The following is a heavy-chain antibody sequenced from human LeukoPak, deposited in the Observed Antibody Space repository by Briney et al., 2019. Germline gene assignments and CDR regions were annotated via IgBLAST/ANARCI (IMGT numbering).Heavy chain of an antibody. D-gene: IGHD2-21*02. CDR3: AKSLTAIDDY. CDR1: GFIFSSYD. CDR2: ISYDGSNK. J-gene: IGHJ4*02. V-gene: IGHV3-30*18. Sequence: PGRSLRLSCAASGFIFSSYDIHWVRQAPGRGLEWVAVISYDGSNKYYADSVKGRFTISRDNSKNTLYLQMNSLRAEDTAVYYCAKSLTAIDDYWGQGTLVTVSS.